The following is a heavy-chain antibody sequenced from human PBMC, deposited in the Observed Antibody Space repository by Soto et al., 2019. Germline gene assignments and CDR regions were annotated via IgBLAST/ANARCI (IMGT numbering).Heavy chain of an antibody. CDR1: GYSFSTYA. Sequence: QVQLVQSGAEGKKPGASVKVSCQASGYSFSTYALHWVRQAPGQRLEWMGWSNAATGHTKYSQKFQGRVSITRDTSASTAYLELSSLRSDDTAVYYCTRSAVRPSGGLLGPFDYWGQGTVVTVSS. CDR3: TRSAVRPSGGLLGPFDY. J-gene: IGHJ4*02. D-gene: IGHD3-16*02. CDR2: SNAATGHT. V-gene: IGHV1-3*01.